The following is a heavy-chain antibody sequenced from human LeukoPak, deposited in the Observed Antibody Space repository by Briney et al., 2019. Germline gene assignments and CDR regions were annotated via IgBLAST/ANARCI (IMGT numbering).Heavy chain of an antibody. Sequence: SQTLSLTCTVSGGSMNSGYKYRSWIRQPPGKGLEWIGEINHSGSTNYNPSLKSRVTIPVDTSKNQFSLKLSSVTAADTAVYYCARGVITMIVVVVYYGMDVWGQGTTVTVSS. V-gene: IGHV4-34*01. CDR2: INHSGST. CDR1: GGSMNSGYK. CDR3: ARGVITMIVVVVYYGMDV. J-gene: IGHJ6*02. D-gene: IGHD3-22*01.